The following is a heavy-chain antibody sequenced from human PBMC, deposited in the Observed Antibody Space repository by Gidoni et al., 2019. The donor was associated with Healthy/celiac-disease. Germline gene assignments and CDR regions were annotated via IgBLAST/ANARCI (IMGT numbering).Heavy chain of an antibody. J-gene: IGHJ6*02. Sequence: QVQLVESGGGVVQPGRSLRLYCDASGFTFSSYGMHWVRQAPGKGLGCVAVISYDGSNKYYADSVKGRFTISRDNSKNTLYLQMNSLRAEDTAVYYCAKDGQVYGMDVWGQGTTVTVSS. CDR2: ISYDGSNK. CDR1: GFTFSSYG. CDR3: AKDGQVYGMDV. V-gene: IGHV3-30*18.